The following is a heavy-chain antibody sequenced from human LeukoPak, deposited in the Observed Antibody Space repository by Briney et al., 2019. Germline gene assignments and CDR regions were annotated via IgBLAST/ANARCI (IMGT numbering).Heavy chain of an antibody. CDR3: ARLVYYYDSSGSNHLYYFDY. CDR1: GGSISSSSYY. D-gene: IGHD3-22*01. Sequence: SETLSLTCTVSGGSISSSSYYWGWIRQPPGKGLGWIGSIYYSGSTYYNPSLKSRVTISVDTSKNQFSLKLSSVTAADTAVYYCARLVYYYDSSGSNHLYYFDYWGQGTLVTVSS. J-gene: IGHJ4*02. V-gene: IGHV4-39*01. CDR2: IYYSGST.